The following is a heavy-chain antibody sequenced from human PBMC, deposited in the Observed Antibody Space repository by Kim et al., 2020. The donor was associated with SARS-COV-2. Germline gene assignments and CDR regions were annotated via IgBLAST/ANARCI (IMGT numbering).Heavy chain of an antibody. V-gene: IGHV1-58*02. CDR1: GFTFIGSA. D-gene: IGHD2-15*01. J-gene: IGHJ5*01. CDR3: ASVRDCSGGSCYYDGLSWF. CDR2: IVVGSGNT. Sequence: SVKVSCKASGFTFIGSAMQWVRQARGQRLEWIGWIVVGSGNTNYAQESQERVTITRDMSTRTAYMELSSLRSEDTAVYYCASVRDCSGGSCYYDGLSWF.